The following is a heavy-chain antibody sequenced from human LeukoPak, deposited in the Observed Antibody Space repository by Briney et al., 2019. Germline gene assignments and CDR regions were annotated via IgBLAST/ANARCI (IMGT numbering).Heavy chain of an antibody. J-gene: IGHJ4*02. CDR1: GFTFSSYW. Sequence: GGSLRLSCAASGFTFSSYWMHWVRQAPGKGLVWVSRINSDGSTTSYADSVKGRFTISRDTAKNSLYLQMNSLRAEDTAVYYCARAAKYYYGSETYYFFDYWGQGTLVTVSS. V-gene: IGHV3-74*01. CDR3: ARAAKYYYGSETYYFFDY. CDR2: INSDGSTT. D-gene: IGHD3-10*01.